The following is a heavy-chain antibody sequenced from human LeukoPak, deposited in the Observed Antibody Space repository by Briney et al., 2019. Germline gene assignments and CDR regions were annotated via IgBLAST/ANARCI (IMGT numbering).Heavy chain of an antibody. CDR1: GGSISSSSYY. Sequence: PSETLSLTCTVSGGSISSSSYYWGWIRQPPGKGLEWIGSIYYSGSTYYNPSLKSRVTISVDTSKNQFSLKLSSVTAADTAVYYCARQISGSEFDPWGQGTLVTVSS. D-gene: IGHD3-10*01. CDR2: IYYSGST. V-gene: IGHV4-39*07. J-gene: IGHJ5*02. CDR3: ARQISGSEFDP.